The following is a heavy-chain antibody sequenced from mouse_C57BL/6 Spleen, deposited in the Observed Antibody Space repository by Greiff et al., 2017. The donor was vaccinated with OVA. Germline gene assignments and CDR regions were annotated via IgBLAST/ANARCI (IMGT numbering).Heavy chain of an antibody. CDR3: ARPGTRGYFDV. J-gene: IGHJ1*03. CDR1: GYSFTSYY. D-gene: IGHD4-1*01. Sequence: QVQLKESGPELVKPGASVKISCKASGYSFTSYYIHWVKQRPGQGLEWIGWIYPGSGNTKYNEKFKGKATLTSDTSSSTAYMQLSSLTSEDSAVYYCARPGTRGYFDVWGTGTTVTVSS. CDR2: IYPGSGNT. V-gene: IGHV1-66*01.